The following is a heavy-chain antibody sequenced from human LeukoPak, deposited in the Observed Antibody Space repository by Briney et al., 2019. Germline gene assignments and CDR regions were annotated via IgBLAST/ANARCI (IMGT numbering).Heavy chain of an antibody. D-gene: IGHD4-17*01. CDR1: GFTFSEYW. CDR2: INSDGSST. J-gene: IGHJ3*02. Sequence: GGSLRLSCAASGFTFSEYWMHWVHQAPGKGLVWVSRINSDGSSTSYADSVKGRFTISRDNAKNTLYLQMNSLRAEDTAVYYCAREEITVTDAFDIWGQGTLVTVSS. V-gene: IGHV3-74*01. CDR3: AREEITVTDAFDI.